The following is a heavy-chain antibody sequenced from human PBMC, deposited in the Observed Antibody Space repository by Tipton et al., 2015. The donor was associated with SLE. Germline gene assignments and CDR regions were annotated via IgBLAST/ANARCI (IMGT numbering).Heavy chain of an antibody. Sequence: LRLSCTVSGGSISSYYWSWIRQPPGKGLEWIGYIYYSGSTNYNPSLKSRVTVSVDTSKNQFSLKLSSVTAADTAVYYCARDMGIAAAGLYYYYGMDVWGQGTTVTVSS. CDR3: ARDMGIAAAGLYYYYGMDV. J-gene: IGHJ6*02. V-gene: IGHV4-59*01. CDR2: IYYSGST. D-gene: IGHD6-13*01. CDR1: GGSISSYY.